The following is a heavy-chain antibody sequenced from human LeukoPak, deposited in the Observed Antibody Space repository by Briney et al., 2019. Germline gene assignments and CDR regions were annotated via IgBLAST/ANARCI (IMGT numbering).Heavy chain of an antibody. CDR3: AGSTPYGTTWYGRSDY. V-gene: IGHV3-7*03. Sequence: GGSLRLSCAASGFPFSSYSMTWVRQAPGKGLEWVANIKPDGTTKFYVDSVKGRFTISRDNALNSLYLQMNSLRAEDTAIYYCAGSTPYGTTWYGRSDYWGQGTLVTVSS. CDR2: IKPDGTTK. CDR1: GFPFSSYS. D-gene: IGHD6-13*01. J-gene: IGHJ4*02.